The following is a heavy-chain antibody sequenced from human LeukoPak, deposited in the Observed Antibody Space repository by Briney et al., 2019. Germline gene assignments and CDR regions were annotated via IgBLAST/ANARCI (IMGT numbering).Heavy chain of an antibody. V-gene: IGHV3-48*02. CDR3: AKGHSDSGTGFDY. J-gene: IGHJ4*02. CDR1: GFTFSSYW. D-gene: IGHD4-17*01. CDR2: ISSSSSTI. Sequence: GGSLRLSCAASGFTFSSYWMHWVRHAPGKGLVWVSYISSSSSTIYYADSVKGRFTISRDNAKNSLYLQMNSLRDEDTAVYYCAKGHSDSGTGFDYWGQGTLVTVSS.